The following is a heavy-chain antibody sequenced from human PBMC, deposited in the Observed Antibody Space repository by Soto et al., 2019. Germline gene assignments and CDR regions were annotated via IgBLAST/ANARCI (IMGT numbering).Heavy chain of an antibody. Sequence: QVQFVQSGAEVKKPGASVKVSCKASGYTFTSYAMHWVRQAPGQRLEWMGWINAGNGNTKYSQKFQGRVTITRDTSASTAYMELSSLRSEDTAVYYCARDPESSSWYGGWFDPWGQGTLVTVSS. J-gene: IGHJ5*02. CDR3: ARDPESSSWYGGWFDP. V-gene: IGHV1-3*01. D-gene: IGHD6-13*01. CDR2: INAGNGNT. CDR1: GYTFTSYA.